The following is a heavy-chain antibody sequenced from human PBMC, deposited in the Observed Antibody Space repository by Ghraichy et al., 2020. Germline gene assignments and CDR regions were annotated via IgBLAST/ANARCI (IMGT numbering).Heavy chain of an antibody. CDR1: GFTFRSYA. D-gene: IGHD3/OR15-3a*01. Sequence: GESLNISCSASGFTFRSYAMHWVRQAPGKGLEYVSAISSDGVTTYSADSVKGRFSISRDNSKNTLHLQMSSLRPEDTAVYYCVKTSYDFSLEYWGQGTLVNVAS. CDR2: ISSDGVTT. CDR3: VKTSYDFSLEY. J-gene: IGHJ4*02. V-gene: IGHV3-64D*08.